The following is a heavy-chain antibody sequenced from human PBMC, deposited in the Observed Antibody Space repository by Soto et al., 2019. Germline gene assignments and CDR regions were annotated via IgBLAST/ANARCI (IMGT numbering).Heavy chain of an antibody. Sequence: PGESLKISCKGAGYDFTKYWIGWVRQMPGKGLEWMGVLYPGDSNVKYSPSIQGQVTLSADNFISTAYLQWNSLKASDTAMYYCARTSAAGKYYYGMDVWGQGTTVTVSS. D-gene: IGHD6-13*01. CDR3: ARTSAAGKYYYGMDV. CDR2: LYPGDSNV. CDR1: GYDFTKYW. V-gene: IGHV5-51*01. J-gene: IGHJ6*02.